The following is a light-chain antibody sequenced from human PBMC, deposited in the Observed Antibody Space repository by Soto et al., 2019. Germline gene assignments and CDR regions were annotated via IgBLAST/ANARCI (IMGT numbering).Light chain of an antibody. CDR3: QQYGSSPRT. CDR1: QSVSSY. CDR2: DAS. Sequence: EIVLTQSPATLSLSPGERATLSCRASQSVSSYLAWYQQKPGQAPRLLIYDASNRATDIPARFSGSGSGTDFTLTISRLEPEDFAVYYCQQYGSSPRTFGQGTKVDIK. J-gene: IGKJ1*01. V-gene: IGKV3-20*01.